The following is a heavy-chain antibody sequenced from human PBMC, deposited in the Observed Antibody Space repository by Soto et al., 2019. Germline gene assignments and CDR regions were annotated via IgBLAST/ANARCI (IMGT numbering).Heavy chain of an antibody. CDR1: GASISTYF. CDR2: IYYSGIT. J-gene: IGHJ4*02. Sequence: QVQLPQSGPGLVKPSETLSLPCTVSGASISTYFLSWMRQPPGKGLELLEYIYYSGITNYNPSLQSRVTISVDTSKNQFPLKLSSVTAADTAMYYCARDTTPSLWGQGTLGPVYS. D-gene: IGHD1-1*01. CDR3: ARDTTPSL. V-gene: IGHV4-59*01.